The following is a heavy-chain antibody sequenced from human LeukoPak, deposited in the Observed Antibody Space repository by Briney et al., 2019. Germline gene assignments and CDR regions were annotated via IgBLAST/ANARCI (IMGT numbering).Heavy chain of an antibody. D-gene: IGHD5-12*01. Sequence: KTGGSLRLSCAASGFNLCSYSMKWVRQAPGKGLEWVSSISSSSTYADSVKGRFTISRDSAKNSLYRQMNSLRVEDTAVYYCARDYGYEIDYWGQGTLVTVSS. CDR2: ISSSST. V-gene: IGHV3-21*01. CDR3: ARDYGYEIDY. CDR1: GFNLCSYS. J-gene: IGHJ4*02.